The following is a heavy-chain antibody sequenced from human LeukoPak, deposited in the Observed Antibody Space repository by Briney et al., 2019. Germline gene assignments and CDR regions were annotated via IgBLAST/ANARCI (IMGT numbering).Heavy chain of an antibody. D-gene: IGHD3-16*01. V-gene: IGHV4-39*01. CDR1: GGSISSSSYY. J-gene: IGHJ4*02. CDR2: ISNSGST. Sequence: PSETLSLTCTVSGGSISSSSYYWGWIRQPPGKGLEWIGSISNSGSTYYNPSLKSRVTISVDTSKNQFSLKLSSVTAADTAVYYWGRRGGAYDEGYFDYWGQGTLVTVSS. CDR3: GRRGGAYDEGYFDY.